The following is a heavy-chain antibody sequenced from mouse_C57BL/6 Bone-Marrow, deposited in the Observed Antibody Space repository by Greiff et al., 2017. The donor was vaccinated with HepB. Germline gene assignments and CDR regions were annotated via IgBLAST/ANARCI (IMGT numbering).Heavy chain of an antibody. CDR2: INPNNGGT. D-gene: IGHD1-1*01. CDR3: ARSQYYYGSSRFDY. Sequence: EVQLQQSGPELVKPGASVKISCKASGYTFTDYYMNWVKQSHGKSLEWIGDINPNNGGTSYNQKFKGKATLTVDKSSSTAYMELRSLTSEDSAVYYCARSQYYYGSSRFDYWGQGTTLTVSS. J-gene: IGHJ2*01. CDR1: GYTFTDYY. V-gene: IGHV1-26*01.